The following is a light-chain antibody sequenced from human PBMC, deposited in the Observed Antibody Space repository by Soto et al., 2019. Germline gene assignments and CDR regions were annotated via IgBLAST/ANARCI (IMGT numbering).Light chain of an antibody. CDR3: VLSLPRGVWE. CDR1: SGSVSTSNY. Sequence: QIVVTQEPSFSVSPGGTVTLTCGLTSGSVSTSNYPSWYQQTPGQTPRTLIYSTNFRSSGVPDRFSGSILGNKAALTITGAQADDESDYYCVLSLPRGVWEFGGGTKLTVL. J-gene: IGLJ3*02. CDR2: STN. V-gene: IGLV8-61*01.